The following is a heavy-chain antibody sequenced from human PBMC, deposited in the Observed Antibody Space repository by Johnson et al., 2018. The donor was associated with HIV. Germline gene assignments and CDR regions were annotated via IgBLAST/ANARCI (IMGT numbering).Heavy chain of an antibody. CDR2: ISYDGGTT. CDR1: GFIFDDYG. CDR3: TTDLGVVGGFDI. D-gene: IGHD4-23*01. Sequence: VQLVESGGGEVRPGGSLRLACVASGFIFDDYGLTWVRQAPGKGLEWVAVISYDGGTTDYAEPVKGRFTISRDDSKTTLFLQMNSLKIEDTAVYYCTTDLGVVGGFDIWGQGTMVSVS. V-gene: IGHV3-15*01. J-gene: IGHJ3*02.